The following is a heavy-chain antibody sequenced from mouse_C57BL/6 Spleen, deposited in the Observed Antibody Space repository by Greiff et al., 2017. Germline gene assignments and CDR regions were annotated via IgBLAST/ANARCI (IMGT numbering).Heavy chain of an antibody. D-gene: IGHD2-13*01. CDR1: GYTFTEYS. V-gene: IGHV1-62-2*01. CDR3: ARHEEGYSDPWFAD. J-gene: IGHJ3*01. CDR2: FYPGSGST. Sequence: VQLQQSGAELVKPGASVKLSCKASGYTFTEYSIHWVKQRPGQGLEWIGWFYPGSGSTKYNEKFKDKATLTADKSSSTAYMELSRLTSEDSAVYFCARHEEGYSDPWFADWGQGTLVTVSA.